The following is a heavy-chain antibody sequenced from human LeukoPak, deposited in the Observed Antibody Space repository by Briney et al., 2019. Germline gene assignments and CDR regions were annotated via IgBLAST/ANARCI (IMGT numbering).Heavy chain of an antibody. Sequence: GGSLRLSCAASGFTFSSYWMSWVRQAPGKGLEWVANIKQDGSEKYYVDSVKGRFTISRDNAKSSLYLQMNSLRAEDTAFYYCAKGSDSGWYQDYWGQGTLVTVST. CDR2: IKQDGSEK. CDR3: AKGSDSGWYQDY. J-gene: IGHJ4*02. CDR1: GFTFSSYW. V-gene: IGHV3-7*03. D-gene: IGHD6-19*01.